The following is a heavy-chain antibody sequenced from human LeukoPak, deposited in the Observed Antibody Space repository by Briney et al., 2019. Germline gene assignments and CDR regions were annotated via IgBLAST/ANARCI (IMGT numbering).Heavy chain of an antibody. V-gene: IGHV3-23*01. J-gene: IGHJ4*02. Sequence: GGSLRLSCAASGFTFSSYAMNWVRQAPGKGLEWVSAISGSGGSTYYADSVRGRFTISTDNSKNTLHLQMNSLRAEDTAVYYCAKDLSSIAVAGFHYWGQGTLVTVCS. CDR2: ISGSGGST. CDR1: GFTFSSYA. CDR3: AKDLSSIAVAGFHY. D-gene: IGHD6-19*01.